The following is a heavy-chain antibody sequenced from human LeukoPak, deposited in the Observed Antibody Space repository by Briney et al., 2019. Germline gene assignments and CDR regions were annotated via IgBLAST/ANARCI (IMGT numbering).Heavy chain of an antibody. V-gene: IGHV4-59*01. CDR3: ARDSPYYSDSSGYLSAFDI. CDR2: IYYSGSI. Sequence: PSETLSLTCSVSGDSISSYYWSWIRQPPGKGLEWIGYIYYSGSINYNPSIKSRVTISVDTSKNQFSMKLSSVTAADTAVYSCARDSPYYSDSSGYLSAFDIWGQGTMVTVSS. J-gene: IGHJ3*02. D-gene: IGHD3-22*01. CDR1: GDSISSYY.